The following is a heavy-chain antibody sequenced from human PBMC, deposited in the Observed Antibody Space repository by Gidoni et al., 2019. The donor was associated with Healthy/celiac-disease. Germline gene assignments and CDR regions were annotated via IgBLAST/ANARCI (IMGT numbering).Heavy chain of an antibody. CDR3: ARGTRGEADAFDI. J-gene: IGHJ3*02. CDR2: SSSSSSYT. Sequence: QVQLVESGGGLVKPGGSLRLSCAASGFTFSDYYMSWIRQAPGKGLEWVSYSSSSSSYTNYADSVKGRFTISRDNAKNSLYLQMNSLRAEDTAVYYCARGTRGEADAFDIWGQGTMVTVSS. V-gene: IGHV3-11*05. D-gene: IGHD3-10*01. CDR1: GFTFSDYY.